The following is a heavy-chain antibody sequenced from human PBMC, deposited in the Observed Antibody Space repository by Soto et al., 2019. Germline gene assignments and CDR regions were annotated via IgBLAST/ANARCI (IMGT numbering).Heavy chain of an antibody. D-gene: IGHD2-15*01. Sequence: EVQLVESGGGLVKPGGSLRLSCAASGFTFSSYSMNWVRQAPGKGLEWVSSISSSSSYIYYADSVKGRFTISRDNAKNXLXLXXNSLRGEGSAVYFCARYGSGGSCYRPYYYYYRMDVWGQGTTVTVSS. CDR1: GFTFSSYS. CDR3: ARYGSGGSCYRPYYYYYRMDV. CDR2: ISSSSSYI. J-gene: IGHJ6*02. V-gene: IGHV3-21*01.